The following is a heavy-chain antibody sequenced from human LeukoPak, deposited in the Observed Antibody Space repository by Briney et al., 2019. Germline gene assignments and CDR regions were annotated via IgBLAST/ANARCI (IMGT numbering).Heavy chain of an antibody. J-gene: IGHJ6*03. D-gene: IGHD3-3*01. V-gene: IGHV4-59*12. Sequence: PSETLSLTCTVSGGSISTYYWSWIRQPPGKGLEWIGYIYYSGSINYNPSLKSRVTISVDTSKNQFSLKLSSVTAADTAVYYCARRGRFLGYMDVWGKGTTVTVSS. CDR3: ARRGRFLGYMDV. CDR1: GGSISTYY. CDR2: IYYSGSI.